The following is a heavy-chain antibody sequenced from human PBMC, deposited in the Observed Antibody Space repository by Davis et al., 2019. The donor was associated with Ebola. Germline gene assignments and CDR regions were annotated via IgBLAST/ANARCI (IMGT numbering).Heavy chain of an antibody. D-gene: IGHD3-3*01. CDR2: IVVGSGNT. CDR3: AAVTDYDFWSGDKYFRL. CDR1: GFSFTYSS. Sequence: PGGSLRLSCKASGFSFTYSSVQWVRQTRGQRLEWIGWIVVGSGNTNYAQKFQERVTITRDMSTSTAYMELSGLRSEDTAVYYCAAVTDYDFWSGDKYFRLWGQGTLVTVSS. J-gene: IGHJ1*01. V-gene: IGHV1-58*01.